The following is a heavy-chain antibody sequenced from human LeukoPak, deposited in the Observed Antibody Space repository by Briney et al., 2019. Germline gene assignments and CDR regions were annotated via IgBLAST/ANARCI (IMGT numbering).Heavy chain of an antibody. V-gene: IGHV3-9*01. D-gene: IGHD5-18*01. Sequence: SLRLSCAASGFTFDDYDMYWVRQAPGKGLEWVSGISWKTGSIGYADSVKGRFTISRDNAKNSLYLQMNSLRAEDTALYYCAKAIRGYSYGTGGFDYWGQGTLVTVSS. J-gene: IGHJ4*02. CDR1: GFTFDDYD. CDR3: AKAIRGYSYGTGGFDY. CDR2: ISWKTGSI.